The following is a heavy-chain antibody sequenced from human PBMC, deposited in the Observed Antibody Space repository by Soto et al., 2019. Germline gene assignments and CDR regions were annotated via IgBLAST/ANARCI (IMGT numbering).Heavy chain of an antibody. Sequence: PGGSLRLSCAASGFSFSSFGMHWVRQAPDTGLDWVAAVTYDGTKKYYADSVKGRFTISKDNSKNTLYLQMNSLRPDDTAVYYCAKWGPYDFSMAHWAHGTLVTVPP. CDR1: GFSFSSFG. D-gene: IGHD3-3*01. CDR2: VTYDGTKK. J-gene: IGHJ4*01. V-gene: IGHV3-30*18. CDR3: AKWGPYDFSMAH.